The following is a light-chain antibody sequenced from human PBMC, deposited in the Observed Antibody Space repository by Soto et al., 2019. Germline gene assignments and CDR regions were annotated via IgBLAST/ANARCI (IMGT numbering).Light chain of an antibody. CDR3: QHYATSPYT. CDR1: QSLSRF. J-gene: IGKJ2*01. V-gene: IGKV3-20*01. Sequence: IVLTQSPGTLSLSPGESATLSCRASQSLSRFLAWYQQEPGQAPRLLIYGASSRAAGVPDRFSGSGSGTDFTLTISRLEPEDFAVFYCQHYATSPYTFGQGTRLEIK. CDR2: GAS.